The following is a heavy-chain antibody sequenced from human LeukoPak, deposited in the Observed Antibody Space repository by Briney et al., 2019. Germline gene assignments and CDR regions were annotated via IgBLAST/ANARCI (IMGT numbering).Heavy chain of an antibody. V-gene: IGHV3-53*04. Sequence: QAGGSLRLSCAASGFTVSSNYMSWVRQAPGKGLEGVSVIYSGGSTYYADSVKGRFTISRHNSKNTLYLQMNSLRAEYTAVYYCATHQSIVGATSRDYWGQGTLVTVSS. CDR2: IYSGGST. CDR1: GFTVSSNY. J-gene: IGHJ4*02. D-gene: IGHD1-26*01. CDR3: ATHQSIVGATSRDY.